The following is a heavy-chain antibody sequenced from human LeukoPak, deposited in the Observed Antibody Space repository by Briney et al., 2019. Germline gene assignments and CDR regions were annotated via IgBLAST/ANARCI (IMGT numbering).Heavy chain of an antibody. V-gene: IGHV4-4*07. CDR3: ARDGPYSRHDAFDI. CDR1: GDSISNYF. CDR2: LYPSGST. D-gene: IGHD5-18*01. Sequence: SETLSLTCSVSGDSISNYFWSWIRQPAGQGLEWIGRLYPSGSTNYSPSLKSRVTMSVDTSKNQFSLRLSSVTAADTAVYYCARDGPYSRHDAFDIWGQGTMVTVSS. J-gene: IGHJ3*02.